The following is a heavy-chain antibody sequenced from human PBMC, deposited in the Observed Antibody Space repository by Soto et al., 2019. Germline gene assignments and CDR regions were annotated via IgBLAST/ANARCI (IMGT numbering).Heavy chain of an antibody. CDR2: IYYSGST. J-gene: IGHJ5*02. D-gene: IGHD3-10*01. CDR3: ARVNDAGSLWFGFRELLHNWFDP. V-gene: IGHV4-30-4*01. CDR1: GGSISSGDYY. Sequence: QVQLQESGPGLVKPSQTLSLTCTVSGGSISSGDYYWSWIRQPPGKGLEWIGYIYYSGSTYYNPSLKSRVTISVDTSKNQFSLKLSSVTAADTAVYYCARVNDAGSLWFGFRELLHNWFDPWGQGTLVTVSS.